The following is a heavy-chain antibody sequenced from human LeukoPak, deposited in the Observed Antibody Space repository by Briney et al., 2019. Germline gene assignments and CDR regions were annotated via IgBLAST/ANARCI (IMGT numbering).Heavy chain of an antibody. CDR1: GFTFSSYA. D-gene: IGHD4-11*01. Sequence: GGSLRLSCAASGFTFSSYAMSWVRQAPGKGLEWVSAISGSDGSTYYADSVKGRFTISRDNSKNTLYLQMNSLRAEDTAVYYCAKVNSNYGYYGMDVWGQGTTVTVSS. J-gene: IGHJ6*02. CDR2: ISGSDGST. CDR3: AKVNSNYGYYGMDV. V-gene: IGHV3-23*01.